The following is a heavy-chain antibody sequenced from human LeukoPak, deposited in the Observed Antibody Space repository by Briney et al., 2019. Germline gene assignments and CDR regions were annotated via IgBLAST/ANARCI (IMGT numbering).Heavy chain of an antibody. Sequence: PSETLSLTCTVSGGSISGYYWSWIRQPPGKGLEWIGYTCYSGTTNYNPSLKSRVTISVDTSKNQFSLKLRSVTAADTAVYYCARHVGYGNNWFDPWGQGTPVTVSS. CDR3: ARHVGYGNNWFDP. D-gene: IGHD5-18*01. V-gene: IGHV4-59*08. CDR2: TCYSGTT. J-gene: IGHJ5*02. CDR1: GGSISGYY.